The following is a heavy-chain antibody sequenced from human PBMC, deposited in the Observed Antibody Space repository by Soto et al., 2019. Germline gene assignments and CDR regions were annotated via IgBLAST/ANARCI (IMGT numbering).Heavy chain of an antibody. CDR2: INPNSGGT. D-gene: IGHD4-17*01. V-gene: IGHV1-2*04. J-gene: IGHJ1*01. CDR3: AIYGDYGFHFRH. Sequence: RASVKVSCKASGYTFTSYGIGWVRQAPGQGLEWMGWINPNSGGTNYAQKFQGWVTMTRDTSISTAYMELSRLRSDDTAVYYCAIYGDYGFHFRHWGQGTLVTVSS. CDR1: GYTFTSYG.